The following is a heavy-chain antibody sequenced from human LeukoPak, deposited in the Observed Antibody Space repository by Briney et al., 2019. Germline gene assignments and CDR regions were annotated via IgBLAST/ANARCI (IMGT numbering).Heavy chain of an antibody. Sequence: KPSETLSLTCTVSGISLTTYYWSWVRQPPGKGLEWIGYVHHTGSADHNPSLKSRVSISLDMSKSQFSLMLTSATAADTAIYYCARDSWDYIAMDVWGPGTTVTVSS. D-gene: IGHD1-7*01. J-gene: IGHJ6*02. CDR2: VHHTGSA. V-gene: IGHV4-59*01. CDR1: GISLTTYY. CDR3: ARDSWDYIAMDV.